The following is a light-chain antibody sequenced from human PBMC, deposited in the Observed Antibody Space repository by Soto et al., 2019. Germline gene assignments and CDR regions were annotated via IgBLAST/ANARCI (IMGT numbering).Light chain of an antibody. CDR2: DAS. CDR3: QQRSNAPSYT. V-gene: IGKV3-11*01. J-gene: IGKJ2*01. CDR1: QSVSSH. Sequence: EVVLTQSPATLSLSPGERATLSCRASQSVSSHLAWYQQKPGQAPRLLIYDASNRATGIPGRFSGSGSGTDFTLTIISLEPEDFAVYYCQQRSNAPSYTFGQGTRLDIK.